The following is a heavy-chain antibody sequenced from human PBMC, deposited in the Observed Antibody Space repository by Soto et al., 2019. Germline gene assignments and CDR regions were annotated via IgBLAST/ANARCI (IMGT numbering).Heavy chain of an antibody. CDR1: EFTFTNYA. J-gene: IGHJ4*02. CDR3: ATTHRDRVGDYFDY. CDR2: ISASGGST. V-gene: IGHV3-23*01. Sequence: EVQLLESGGGLVQTGGSLRLSCAASEFTFTNYAMSWVRQPPGKGLEWVSGISASGGSTYYADSVQGRFTISRDNSKNTVYLQMNSLRADDTAVYYCATTHRDRVGDYFDYWGQGTLVTVSS.